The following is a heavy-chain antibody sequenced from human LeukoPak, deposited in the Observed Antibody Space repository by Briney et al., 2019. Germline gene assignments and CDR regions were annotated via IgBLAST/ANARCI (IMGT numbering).Heavy chain of an antibody. CDR2: IYNSGST. CDR1: GGSISSGGYC. J-gene: IGHJ5*02. Sequence: PSETLSLTCSVSGGSISSGGYCWTWIRQHPGKGLEWIGYIYNSGSTYYNPSLKSRVTISVDTSKNQFSLKLSSVTAADTAVYSCARSGDSVGDGWFDPWGQGTLVTVSS. CDR3: ARSGDSVGDGWFDP. V-gene: IGHV4-31*03. D-gene: IGHD2-21*02.